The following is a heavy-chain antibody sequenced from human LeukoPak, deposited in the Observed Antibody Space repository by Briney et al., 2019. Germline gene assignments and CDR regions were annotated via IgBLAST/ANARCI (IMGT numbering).Heavy chain of an antibody. V-gene: IGHV3-30-3*01. CDR3: AREWWWDIVVVPAAKAQDGMDV. J-gene: IGHJ6*02. D-gene: IGHD2-2*01. CDR2: ISYDGSNK. CDR1: GFTFSSYA. Sequence: GGSLRLSCAASGFTFSSYAMHWVRQAPGKGLEWVAVISYDGSNKYYADSVKGRFTISGDNSKNTLYLQMNSLRAEDTAVYYCAREWWWDIVVVPAAKAQDGMDVWGQGTTVTVSS.